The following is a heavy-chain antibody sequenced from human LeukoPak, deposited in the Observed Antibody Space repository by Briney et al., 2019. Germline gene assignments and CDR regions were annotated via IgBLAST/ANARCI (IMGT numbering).Heavy chain of an antibody. V-gene: IGHV4-59*01. D-gene: IGHD6-6*01. J-gene: IGHJ4*02. Sequence: SETLSLTCTVSGASIGSYYWSWIRQPPGKGLEWIGYISYIGSTNYNPSLKSRVTISVDTSKNQFSLRLSSVTAADTAVYYCARLLYGGSSAPIDYWGQGTLVTVSS. CDR2: ISYIGST. CDR1: GASIGSYY. CDR3: ARLLYGGSSAPIDY.